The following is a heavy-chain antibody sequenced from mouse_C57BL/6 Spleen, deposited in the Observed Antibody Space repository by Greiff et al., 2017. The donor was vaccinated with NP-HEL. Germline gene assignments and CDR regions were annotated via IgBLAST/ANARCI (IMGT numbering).Heavy chain of an antibody. CDR2: INPSNGGT. CDR1: GYTFTSYW. Sequence: VQLQQPGTELVKPGASVKLSCKASGYTFTSYWMHWVKQRPGQGLEWIGNINPSNGGTNYNEKFKSKATLTVDKSSSTAYMQLSSLTSEDSAVYYCARWGTTVVADFDVWGTGTTVTVSS. CDR3: ARWGTTVVADFDV. J-gene: IGHJ1*03. V-gene: IGHV1-53*01. D-gene: IGHD1-1*01.